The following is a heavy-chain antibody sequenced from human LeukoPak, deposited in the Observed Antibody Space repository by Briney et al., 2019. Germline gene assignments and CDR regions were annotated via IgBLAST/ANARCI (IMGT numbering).Heavy chain of an antibody. V-gene: IGHV4-34*01. J-gene: IGHJ5*02. CDR3: ARKAWRGFAVVIIGNWLDP. D-gene: IGHD3-3*01. CDR2: NNHSGST. CDR1: GGSFSGYY. Sequence: SETLSLTCAVYGGSFSGYYWSWIRQPPGKGLEWIGENNHSGSTNYNPSLKSRVTISVDTSKNQFSLKLSSVTAADTAVYYCARKAWRGFAVVIIGNWLDPWGQGTLVTVSS.